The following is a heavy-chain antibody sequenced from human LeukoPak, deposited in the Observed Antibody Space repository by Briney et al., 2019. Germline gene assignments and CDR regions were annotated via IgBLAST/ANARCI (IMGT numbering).Heavy chain of an antibody. Sequence: GGSLRLSCAASGFAFSTYTMNWVRQAPGKGLEWVSYISSSSSTIYYADSVKGRFTISRDNAKNSLYLQMNSLRAEDTAVYYCARDTAGYSYGPFDASDIWGQGTMVTVSS. CDR3: ARDTAGYSYGPFDASDI. CDR1: GFAFSTYT. J-gene: IGHJ3*02. CDR2: ISSSSSTI. V-gene: IGHV3-48*01. D-gene: IGHD5-18*01.